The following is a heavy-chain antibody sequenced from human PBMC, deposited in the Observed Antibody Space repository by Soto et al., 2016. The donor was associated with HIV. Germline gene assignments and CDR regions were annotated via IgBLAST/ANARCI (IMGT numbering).Heavy chain of an antibody. CDR1: GYTFTGYY. J-gene: IGHJ3*02. V-gene: IGHV1-2*02. Sequence: QVQLVQSGAEVKKPGASVKVSCKASGYTFTGYYMHWVRQAPGQGLEWMGWINPNSGGTNYAQKFQGRVTMTRDTSISTVYMELSRLRSDDTAVYYCARPYCGGDCFGAFDIWGQGDNGHHRF. CDR3: ARPYCGGDCFGAFDI. CDR2: INPNSGGT. D-gene: IGHD2-21*02.